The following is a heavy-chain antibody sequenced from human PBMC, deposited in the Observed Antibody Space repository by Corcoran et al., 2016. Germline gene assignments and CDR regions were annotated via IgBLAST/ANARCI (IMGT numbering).Heavy chain of an antibody. Sequence: QVQLVQSGAEVKKPGASVKVSCKASGYTFTSYGISWVRQAPGQGLEWMGWISAYNGNTNYAPKLQGRVTMTTDTSTSKAYMELRSLRSDETAVYYCARAEVNRYGSWSYYNPPDYYYYGMDVWGQGTTVTVSS. J-gene: IGHJ6*02. CDR1: GYTFTSYG. CDR2: ISAYNGNT. D-gene: IGHD3-10*01. V-gene: IGHV1-18*01. CDR3: ARAEVNRYGSWSYYNPPDYYYYGMDV.